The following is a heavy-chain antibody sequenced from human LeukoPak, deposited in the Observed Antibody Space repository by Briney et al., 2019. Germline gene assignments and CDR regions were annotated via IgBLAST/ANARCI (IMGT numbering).Heavy chain of an antibody. J-gene: IGHJ6*03. CDR3: AISNWNYVWVMDV. Sequence: GGSLRLSCAASGFTFSSYSMNWVRQAPGKGLEWVSSISSSSSYIYYGDSVKDRFTISRDNAKNSLYLQMNSLRAEDTAVYYCAISNWNYVWVMDVWGKGTTVTVSS. CDR2: ISSSSSYI. CDR1: GFTFSSYS. V-gene: IGHV3-21*01. D-gene: IGHD1-7*01.